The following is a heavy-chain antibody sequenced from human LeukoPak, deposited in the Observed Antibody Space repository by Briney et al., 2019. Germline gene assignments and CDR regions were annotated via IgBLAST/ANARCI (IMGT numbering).Heavy chain of an antibody. CDR1: GFTFSSYG. Sequence: PGGSLRLSCAASGFTFSSYGMHWVRQAPGKGLERVAVIWYDGSNKYYADSVKGRFTISRDNSKNTLYLQMNSLRAEDTAVYYCAKDLGYSYGYRLSLFDYWGQGTLVTVSS. CDR2: IWYDGSNK. CDR3: AKDLGYSYGYRLSLFDY. J-gene: IGHJ4*02. V-gene: IGHV3-33*06. D-gene: IGHD5-18*01.